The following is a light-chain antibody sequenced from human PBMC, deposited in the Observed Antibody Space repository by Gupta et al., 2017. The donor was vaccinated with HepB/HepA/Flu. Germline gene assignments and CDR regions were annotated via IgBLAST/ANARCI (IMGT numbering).Light chain of an antibody. V-gene: IGLV2-8*01. Sequence: QSALTQPLSASGSPGQSVTLSCTGTSSDVGGYNSVSWYQQHPGQAPRLMIYEVTKRPSGVPDRCSGSKSGNTASLTVSGLQAEDEADYYCTAYAGNDRGVFGGGTKLTVL. CDR3: TAYAGNDRGV. CDR2: EVT. J-gene: IGLJ2*01. CDR1: SSDVGGYNS.